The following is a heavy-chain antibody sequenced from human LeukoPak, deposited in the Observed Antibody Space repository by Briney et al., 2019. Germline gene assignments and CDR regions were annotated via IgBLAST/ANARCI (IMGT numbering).Heavy chain of an antibody. CDR2: IYYSGST. D-gene: IGHD3-22*01. CDR3: ARPGYYDSSGYYYSWDY. CDR1: GVSISSYY. V-gene: IGHV4-59*01. Sequence: PSETLSLTCTVSGVSISSYYWSWIRPPPRMGLEGIGYIYYSGSTNYNPSLKSRVTISVDTSKNQFSLKLRSVTAADTAVYYCARPGYYDSSGYYYSWDYWGQGTLVTVSS. J-gene: IGHJ4*02.